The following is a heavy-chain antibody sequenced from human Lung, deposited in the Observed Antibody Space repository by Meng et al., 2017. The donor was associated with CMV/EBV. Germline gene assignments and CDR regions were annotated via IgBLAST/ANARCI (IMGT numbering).Heavy chain of an antibody. CDR2: IWSNGINK. V-gene: IGHV3-33*01. D-gene: IGHD6-6*01. J-gene: IGHJ4*02. Sequence: GESXKISCAASGFAFKDYGVHWVRQAPGKGPEWVAVIWSNGINKYYKDSVKGRFTISRDNSKYTLFLQMNSLTAEDTAVYYCTGSIIAAGTVDLWGQGTLVTVSS. CDR1: GFAFKDYG. CDR3: TGSIIAAGTVDL.